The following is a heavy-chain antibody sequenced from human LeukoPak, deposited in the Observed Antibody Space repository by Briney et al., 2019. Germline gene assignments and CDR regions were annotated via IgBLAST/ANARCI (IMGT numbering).Heavy chain of an antibody. CDR3: SREFPFCGADCFSGVFDI. Sequence: EASVKVSCKASGYTFSSYGINWVRQAPGQGLEWMGSISVINNANTRYAQNFQGRLTMTIDTSTTTAYMELRSLRSDDTAVYYCSREFPFCGADCFSGVFDIWGQGTMVTVS. V-gene: IGHV1-18*01. D-gene: IGHD2-21*02. CDR1: GYTFSSYG. J-gene: IGHJ3*02. CDR2: ISVINNANT.